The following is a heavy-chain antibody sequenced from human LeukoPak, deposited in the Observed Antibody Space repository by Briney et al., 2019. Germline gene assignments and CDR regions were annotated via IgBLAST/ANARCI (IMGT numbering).Heavy chain of an antibody. J-gene: IGHJ4*02. CDR2: ISYDGSNK. D-gene: IGHD3-10*01. V-gene: IGHV3-30*03. Sequence: GGSLRLSCAASGFTFSNFGMHWVRQAPGKGLEWVAVISYDGSNKYYVDSVKGRFTISRDNSENTLYLQMHSLSAEDTAVFYCAGEGRSYSLDYWGQGTLVTVSS. CDR3: AGEGRSYSLDY. CDR1: GFTFSNFG.